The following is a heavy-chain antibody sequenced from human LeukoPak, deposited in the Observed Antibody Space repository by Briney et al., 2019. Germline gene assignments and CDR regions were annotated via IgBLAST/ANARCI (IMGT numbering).Heavy chain of an antibody. CDR3: ARETSSYDWSGYSTFDY. D-gene: IGHD3-3*01. CDR2: IIPIFGIA. Sequence: SVKVSCKASGGTFSSYAISWVRQAPGQGLEWMGRIIPIFGIANYAQKFQGRVTITADKSTSTAYMELSSLRSEDTAVYYCARETSSYDWSGYSTFDYWGQGTLVTVSS. CDR1: GGTFSSYA. J-gene: IGHJ4*02. V-gene: IGHV1-69*04.